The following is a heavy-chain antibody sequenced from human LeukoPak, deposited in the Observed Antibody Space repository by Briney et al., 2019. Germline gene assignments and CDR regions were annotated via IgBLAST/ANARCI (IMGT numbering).Heavy chain of an antibody. V-gene: IGHV3-23*01. CDR3: AKEYGSGSYYPY. D-gene: IGHD3-10*01. J-gene: IGHJ4*02. CDR1: GFTFSSYA. Sequence: GGSLRLSCAASGFTFSSYAMSWVRQAPGKGLEWVSVISGSGDTTNYADSVKGRFTISRDNSKDTLYLQMNSLRAEDTAVYYCAKEYGSGSYYPYWGQGTLVTVSS. CDR2: ISGSGDTT.